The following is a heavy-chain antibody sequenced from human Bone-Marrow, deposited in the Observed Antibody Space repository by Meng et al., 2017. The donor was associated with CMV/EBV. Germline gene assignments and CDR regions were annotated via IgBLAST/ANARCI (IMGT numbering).Heavy chain of an antibody. CDR1: GGSFSGYY. J-gene: IGHJ4*02. Sequence: SETLSLTCAVYGGSFSGYYWSWIRQPPGKGLEWIGEINHSGSTNYNPSLKSRVTISVDTSKNQFPLMLSSVTAADTAVYYCARVASNYDFWSGYYRGRYFDYWGQGTLVTVSS. D-gene: IGHD3-3*01. CDR3: ARVASNYDFWSGYYRGRYFDY. CDR2: INHSGST. V-gene: IGHV4-34*01.